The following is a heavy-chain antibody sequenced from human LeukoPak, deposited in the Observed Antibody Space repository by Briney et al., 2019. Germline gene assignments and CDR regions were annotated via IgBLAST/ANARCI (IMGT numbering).Heavy chain of an antibody. CDR2: IYYSGST. CDR1: GGSLSSTSYY. D-gene: IGHD3-22*01. J-gene: IGHJ3*01. V-gene: IGHV4-39*01. Sequence: PSETLSLTCAVSGGSLSSTSYYWAWIRQPPGKGLEWIGTIYYSGSTYHNPSLKSRVTMSVDTSRNQFSLKLGSVDAADTAVYYCAKAGVRYFDSSGLYAFDFWGQGTTVTVSS. CDR3: AKAGVRYFDSSGLYAFDF.